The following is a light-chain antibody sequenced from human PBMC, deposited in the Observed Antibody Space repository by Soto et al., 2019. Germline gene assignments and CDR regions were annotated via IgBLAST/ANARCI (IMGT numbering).Light chain of an antibody. Sequence: EVVLTQSPATLSLSPGDRDTLSCRASQSVTIKLAWYQQRPGQAPRLLIYDASTRATGIPARFSGSGSGTDFTLTISSLEPEDFAVYFCQHRSSWPLTFGGGTKVEI. CDR2: DAS. CDR3: QHRSSWPLT. V-gene: IGKV3-11*01. CDR1: QSVTIK. J-gene: IGKJ4*01.